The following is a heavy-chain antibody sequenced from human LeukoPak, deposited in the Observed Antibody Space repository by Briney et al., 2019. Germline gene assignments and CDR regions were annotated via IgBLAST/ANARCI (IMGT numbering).Heavy chain of an antibody. J-gene: IGHJ5*02. CDR3: AREVDAAAAYNWFDP. Sequence: PSETLSLTRTVSGYSISSGYYWGCIRQPPGKGLEWIGTIDYSGTTYYKPSLKSRVTISVDTSKNQFSLKLSSVTAADTAVYYCAREVDAAAAYNWFDPWGQGTLVTVSS. CDR1: GYSISSGYY. CDR2: IDYSGTT. D-gene: IGHD2-2*01. V-gene: IGHV4-38-2*02.